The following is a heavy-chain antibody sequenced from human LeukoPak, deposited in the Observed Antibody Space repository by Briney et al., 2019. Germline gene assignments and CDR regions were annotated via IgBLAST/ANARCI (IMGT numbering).Heavy chain of an antibody. J-gene: IGHJ4*02. CDR3: ACGLQSATTKFD. V-gene: IGHV4-39*07. CDR1: GGSISSSSYY. Sequence: SETLSLTCTVSGGSISSSSYYWGWIRQPPGKGLEWIGSIYYSGSTNYNPSLKSRVTISVDTSKNQFSLKLSSVTAADTAVYYCACGLQSATTKFDWGQGTLVTVSS. CDR2: IYYSGST. D-gene: IGHD1-26*01.